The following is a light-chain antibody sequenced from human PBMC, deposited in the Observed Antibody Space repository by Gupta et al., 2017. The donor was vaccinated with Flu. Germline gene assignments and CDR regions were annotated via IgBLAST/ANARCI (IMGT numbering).Light chain of an antibody. J-gene: IGLJ2*01. V-gene: IGLV3-21*02. CDR1: NIGSKG. CDR3: QVWDTGSDHVV. Sequence: SYVLTQPPSVSVAPGQTARFTCGGNNIGSKGVHWYQQKPGQAPVLFVYDDSDRPSGFPERFSGSNSGNTATLTISRVEAGDEADYYCQVWDTGSDHVVFGGGTKLTVL. CDR2: DDS.